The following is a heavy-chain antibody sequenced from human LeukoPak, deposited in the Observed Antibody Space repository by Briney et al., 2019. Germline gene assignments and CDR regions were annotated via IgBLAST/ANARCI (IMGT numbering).Heavy chain of an antibody. J-gene: IGHJ4*02. D-gene: IGHD2-2*01. CDR1: GFTFSSYA. V-gene: IGHV3-23*01. CDR2: ISGSGGST. Sequence: GGSLRLSCAASGFTFSSYAMSWVRQAPGKGLEWVSAISGSGGSTYYADSVKGRFTISRDNSKNTLYLQMDSLRAEDTAVYYCAIYCSSASCYSRGPKWGQGTLVTVSS. CDR3: AIYCSSASCYSRGPK.